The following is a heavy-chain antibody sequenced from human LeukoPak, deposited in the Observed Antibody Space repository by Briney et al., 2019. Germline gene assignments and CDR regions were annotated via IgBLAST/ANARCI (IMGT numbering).Heavy chain of an antibody. CDR3: ARGQTIVGATGDF. J-gene: IGHJ4*02. CDR1: GGSISSYY. D-gene: IGHD1-26*01. CDR2: IYYSGST. Sequence: SETLSLTCTVPGGSISSYYWSWIRQPPGKGLEWIGYIYYSGSTNYNPSLKSRVTISVDTSKNQFSLKLSSVTAADTAVYYCARGQTIVGATGDFWGQGTLVTVSS. V-gene: IGHV4-59*12.